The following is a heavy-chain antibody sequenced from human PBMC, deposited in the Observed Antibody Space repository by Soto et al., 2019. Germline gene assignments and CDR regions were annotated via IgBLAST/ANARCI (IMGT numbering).Heavy chain of an antibody. J-gene: IGHJ6*02. Sequence: GGSLRLSCAGHQFTFRNYWLNWVRQAPGQGLERVANINQDGSEKYYVDSVKGRSTISRDIAKNSLFLQMNSLRGDDTDDYYCARASPGMDVWGQGTTVTVSS. CDR1: QFTFRNYW. CDR2: INQDGSEK. V-gene: IGHV3-7*01. CDR3: ARASPGMDV.